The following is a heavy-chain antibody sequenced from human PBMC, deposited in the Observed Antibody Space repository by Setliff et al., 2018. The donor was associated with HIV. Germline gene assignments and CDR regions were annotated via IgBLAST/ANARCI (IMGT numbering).Heavy chain of an antibody. Sequence: GGSLSLSCAASGFTFSNYGMHWVRQAPGKGLEWVGVIWYDGSNQNYADSVKGRLTISRDNSNNILYLQMNSLTPEDTAVYHCARYSSSWHTFDYWGQGIPVTVSS. D-gene: IGHD6-13*01. V-gene: IGHV3-33*01. CDR1: GFTFSNYG. CDR2: IWYDGSNQ. J-gene: IGHJ4*02. CDR3: ARYSSSWHTFDY.